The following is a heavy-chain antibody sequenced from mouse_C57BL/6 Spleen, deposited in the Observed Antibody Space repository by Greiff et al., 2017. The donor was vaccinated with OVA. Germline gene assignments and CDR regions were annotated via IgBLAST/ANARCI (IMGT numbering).Heavy chain of an antibody. Sequence: EVKVVESGGGLVKPGGSLKLSCAASGFTFSDYGMHWVRQAPEKGLEWVAYISSGSSTIYYADTVKGRFTISRDNAKNTLFLQMTSLRSEDTAMYYCAREDGSRGFYAMDYWGQGTSVTVSS. CDR1: GFTFSDYG. V-gene: IGHV5-17*01. CDR2: ISSGSSTI. CDR3: AREDGSRGFYAMDY. J-gene: IGHJ4*01. D-gene: IGHD1-1*01.